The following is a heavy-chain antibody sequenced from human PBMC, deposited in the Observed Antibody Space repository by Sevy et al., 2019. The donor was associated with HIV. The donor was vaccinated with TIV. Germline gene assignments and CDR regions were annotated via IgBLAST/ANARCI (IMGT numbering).Heavy chain of an antibody. CDR3: AREMDRSGWHTDAFDI. Sequence: GGSLRLSCAASGFTFSSYAMHWVRQAPGKGLEWVAVISYDGRNKYYADSVKGRFTISRDNSKNTLYLQMNSLRAEEMAVYYCAREMDRSGWHTDAFDIWGQGTMVTVSS. V-gene: IGHV3-30*04. CDR1: GFTFSSYA. CDR2: ISYDGRNK. D-gene: IGHD6-19*01. J-gene: IGHJ3*02.